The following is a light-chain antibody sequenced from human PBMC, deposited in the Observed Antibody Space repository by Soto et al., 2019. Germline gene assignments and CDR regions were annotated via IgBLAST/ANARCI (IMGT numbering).Light chain of an antibody. CDR2: GAS. J-gene: IGKJ4*01. CDR3: QQYHNWPLT. CDR1: QSVSSN. V-gene: IGKV3-15*01. Sequence: EVVMTQSPATLSVSLGDRATLSCRASQSVSSNLAWYQQKPGQAPRLLIYGASTRATGIPARFSGSGSGTELTLTISSLQSEDFAVYSCQQYHNWPLTFGGGTKVEIK.